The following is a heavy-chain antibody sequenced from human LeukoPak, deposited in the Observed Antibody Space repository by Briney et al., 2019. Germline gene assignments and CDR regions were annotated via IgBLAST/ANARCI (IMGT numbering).Heavy chain of an antibody. J-gene: IGHJ3*02. CDR1: GFTFDDYA. Sequence: SLRLSCAASGFTFDDYAMHWVRQAPGKGLEWVSGISWNSGSIGYADSVKGRFTISRDNAKNSLYLQMNSLRAEDTALYYCAKDCDGDALGAFDIWGQGTMVTVSS. CDR2: ISWNSGSI. CDR3: AKDCDGDALGAFDI. D-gene: IGHD4-17*01. V-gene: IGHV3-9*01.